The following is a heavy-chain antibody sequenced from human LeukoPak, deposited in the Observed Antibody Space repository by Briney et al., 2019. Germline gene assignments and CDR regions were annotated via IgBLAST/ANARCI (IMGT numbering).Heavy chain of an antibody. Sequence: ASVKVSCKASGYTFTGYYMHWVRQAPGQGLEWMGWINPNSGGTNYAQKFQGRVTMTRDTSISTASMALSRLRSDDTAVYYCASAYYDFWSSSFSGPSSAYYYGMDVWGQGTTVTVSS. D-gene: IGHD3-3*01. CDR3: ASAYYDFWSSSFSGPSSAYYYGMDV. V-gene: IGHV1-2*02. CDR1: GYTFTGYY. CDR2: INPNSGGT. J-gene: IGHJ6*01.